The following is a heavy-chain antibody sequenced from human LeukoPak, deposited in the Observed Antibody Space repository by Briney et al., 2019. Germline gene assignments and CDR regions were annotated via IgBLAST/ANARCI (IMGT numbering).Heavy chain of an antibody. J-gene: IGHJ4*02. CDR3: ARGPTINDFWSGYYTFDY. CDR2: ISAYNGNA. Sequence: ASVKVSCKPSGYTFTSYGISWVRQAPGQGLEWMGWISAYNGNANYAQKFQGRVTITADESTSTAYMELSSLRSEDTAVYYCARGPTINDFWSGYYTFDYWGQGTLVTVSS. V-gene: IGHV1-18*01. D-gene: IGHD3-3*01. CDR1: GYTFTSYG.